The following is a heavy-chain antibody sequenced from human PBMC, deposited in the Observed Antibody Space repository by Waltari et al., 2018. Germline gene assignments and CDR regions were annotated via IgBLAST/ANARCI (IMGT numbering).Heavy chain of an antibody. CDR3: ARGLRFSEWSSERLSYYFHGSDV. J-gene: IGHJ6*02. V-gene: IGHV4-34*01. Sequence: QVQLQQWGAGLLKPKQTLSLTSGGHGGSFDVYHWSWIRQSPGKGLEWIGEINHSGYTNYNPSRKRRLTISLDTSQNQFSLKVRSVTAADTGVYYCARGLRFSEWSSERLSYYFHGSDVWGQGTAVTVSS. CDR1: GGSFDVYH. D-gene: IGHD3-3*01. CDR2: INHSGYT.